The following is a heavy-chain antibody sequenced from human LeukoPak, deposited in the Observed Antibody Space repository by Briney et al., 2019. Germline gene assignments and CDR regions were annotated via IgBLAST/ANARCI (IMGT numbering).Heavy chain of an antibody. J-gene: IGHJ4*02. CDR3: ARDSYYDFWSGYYTGIGY. CDR2: ISSSGSTI. V-gene: IGHV3-11*01. D-gene: IGHD3-3*01. CDR1: GFTFSGYY. Sequence: GGSLRLSCAASGFTFSGYYMSWIRQAPGKGLEWVSYISSSGSTIYYADSVKGRFTISRDNAKNSLYLQMNSLRAEDTAVYYCARDSYYDFWSGYYTGIGYWGQGTLVTVSS.